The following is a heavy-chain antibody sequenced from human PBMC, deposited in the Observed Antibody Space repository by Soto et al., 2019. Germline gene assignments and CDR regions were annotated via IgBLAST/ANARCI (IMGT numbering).Heavy chain of an antibody. Sequence: QLHLQESGPGLVRPSETLSLTCTVSGGSINDFAYYWGWIHQPPGKGLEWIGTVYHNENTYYNPSLKSRVTISVDTAKNQFSLNLRSVTAADTAIYFCARRERYYGSPGWFDPWGQGALVTVSS. D-gene: IGHD3-16*01. CDR2: VYHNENT. V-gene: IGHV4-39*01. CDR3: ARRERYYGSPGWFDP. J-gene: IGHJ5*02. CDR1: GGSINDFAYY.